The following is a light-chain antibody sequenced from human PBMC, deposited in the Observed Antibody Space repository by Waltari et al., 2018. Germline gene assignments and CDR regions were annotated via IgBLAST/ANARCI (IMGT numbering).Light chain of an antibody. CDR1: QSVIKY. Sequence: EVVLTQSPGPLSLSPGERATLSCRASQSVIKYLAWYQQRPGQAPRLLIYAASTRATGVPYRFSGSGFGTDLSLTISRLEPEDFAVYYCQNHERLPATFGQGTKVEIK. V-gene: IGKV3-20*01. J-gene: IGKJ1*01. CDR3: QNHERLPAT. CDR2: AAS.